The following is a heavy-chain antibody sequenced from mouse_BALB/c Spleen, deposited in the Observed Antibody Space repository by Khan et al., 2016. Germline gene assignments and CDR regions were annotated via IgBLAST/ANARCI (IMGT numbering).Heavy chain of an antibody. D-gene: IGHD2-1*01. J-gene: IGHJ2*01. Sequence: QVQLQQSGAELVRPGASVTLSCKASGYTFSDYEMHWVKQTPVHGLQWIGSIDPDTGGTAYNQKFKGQATLTAGRSSSTSYMELRSLTSEDSAVSDCTREGIFYGTYDFDSWGQGTTLTVSS. CDR2: IDPDTGGT. CDR1: GYTFSDYE. CDR3: TREGIFYGTYDFDS. V-gene: IGHV1-15*01.